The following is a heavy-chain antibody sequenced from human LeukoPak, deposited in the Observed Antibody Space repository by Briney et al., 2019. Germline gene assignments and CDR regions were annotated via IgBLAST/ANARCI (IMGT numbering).Heavy chain of an antibody. CDR2: IYYSGST. D-gene: IGHD3-10*01. CDR3: ARVYGSGIRVSMDV. Sequence: SETLSLTCTVSGGSISSYYWSWIRQPPGKGLEWIGYIYYSGSTNYNPSLKSRVTISVDTSKNQFSLKLSSVTAADTAVYYCARVYGSGIRVSMDVWGQGTTVTVSS. J-gene: IGHJ6*02. V-gene: IGHV4-59*01. CDR1: GGSISSYY.